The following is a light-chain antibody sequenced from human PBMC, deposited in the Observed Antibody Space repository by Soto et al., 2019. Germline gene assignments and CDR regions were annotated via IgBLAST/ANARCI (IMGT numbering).Light chain of an antibody. CDR2: EVS. V-gene: IGLV2-14*01. Sequence: QSALTQPTSVSGSPGQSITISCTGTRSDVGGYNYVSWYQQHPGKAPKIMIYEVSNRPSGVSNRFSGSKSGNTASLTISGLQAEDEAEYYCSSYTSSSTLVFGTGTKLTVL. J-gene: IGLJ1*01. CDR1: RSDVGGYNY. CDR3: SSYTSSSTLV.